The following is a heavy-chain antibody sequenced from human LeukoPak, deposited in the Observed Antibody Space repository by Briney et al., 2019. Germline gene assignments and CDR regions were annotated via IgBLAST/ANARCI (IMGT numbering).Heavy chain of an antibody. Sequence: PGGSLRLSCAASGFTFRNYAMSWVHQAPGKGLEWVSAISGSGDETNYADSVKGRLTISRDNSKNTLFLQMNSLRDEDTAVYYCVRDPDALDYWGQGTLVTVSS. CDR2: ISGSGDET. V-gene: IGHV3-23*01. CDR1: GFTFRNYA. CDR3: VRDPDALDY. J-gene: IGHJ4*02.